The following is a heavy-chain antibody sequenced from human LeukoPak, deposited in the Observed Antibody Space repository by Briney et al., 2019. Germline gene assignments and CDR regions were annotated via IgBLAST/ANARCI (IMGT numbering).Heavy chain of an antibody. CDR3: ARVGTDYVWGSYRPGYFDY. Sequence: PSETLSLTCNVSNDSMSTYFWSWIRQPAGKGLEWIGRIYTGGSTTYNPSLKSRVTISVDTSKNQFSLKLSSVTAADTAVYYCARVGTDYVWGSYRPGYFDYWGQGTLVTVSS. J-gene: IGHJ4*02. CDR2: IYTGGST. CDR1: NDSMSTYF. D-gene: IGHD3-16*02. V-gene: IGHV4-4*07.